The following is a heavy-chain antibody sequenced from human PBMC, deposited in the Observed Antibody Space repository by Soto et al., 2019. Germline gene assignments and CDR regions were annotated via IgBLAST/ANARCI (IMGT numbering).Heavy chain of an antibody. J-gene: IGHJ6*02. Sequence: QVQLQESGPGLVKPSGTLSLTCAVSGGSISSSNWWSWVRQPPGKGLEWIGEIYHSGSTNYNPSLRSRGPISVDKSKNQFSLKLSSVTAADTAVYYCAGVTGHYYYGMDVWGQGTTVTVSS. V-gene: IGHV4-4*02. CDR2: IYHSGST. D-gene: IGHD3-10*01. CDR3: AGVTGHYYYGMDV. CDR1: GGSISSSNW.